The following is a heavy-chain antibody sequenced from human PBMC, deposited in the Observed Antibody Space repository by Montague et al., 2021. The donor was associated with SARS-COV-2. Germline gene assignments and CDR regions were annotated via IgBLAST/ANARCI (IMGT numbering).Heavy chain of an antibody. CDR1: GGSFSSY. Sequence: SETLSLTCAVYGGSFSSYWSWIRQPPGRGLEWVGQISHGGGTNYXPSLKTRLTISVDTSKNQVSLILISVTAADTAVYYCASHCGGGRCYFGMDVWGQGTTVTVSS. J-gene: IGHJ6*02. CDR2: ISHGGGT. V-gene: IGHV4-34*01. D-gene: IGHD2-15*01. CDR3: ASHCGGGRCYFGMDV.